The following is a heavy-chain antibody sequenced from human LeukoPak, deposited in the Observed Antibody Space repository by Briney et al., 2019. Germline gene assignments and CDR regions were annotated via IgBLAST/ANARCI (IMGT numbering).Heavy chain of an antibody. CDR2: IDTGNGNT. V-gene: IGHV1-3*04. Sequence: GASVKVYCKASGYTFISYPMHWVRQAPGQRLEWMGWIDTGNGNTKYSQKFQDRVTITRDTSANTAYMELSSLRSEDTAVYFCARVGGSWPFDYWGQGSLVTVSS. D-gene: IGHD6-13*01. CDR3: ARVGGSWPFDY. J-gene: IGHJ4*02. CDR1: GYTFISYP.